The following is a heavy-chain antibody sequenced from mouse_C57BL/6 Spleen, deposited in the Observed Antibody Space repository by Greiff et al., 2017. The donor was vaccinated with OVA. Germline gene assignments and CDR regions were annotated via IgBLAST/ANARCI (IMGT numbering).Heavy chain of an antibody. CDR3: TKYCGNYRAWFAY. D-gene: IGHD2-1*01. CDR1: GYTFTDYE. CDR2: IDPETGGT. Sequence: LVESGAELVRPGASVTLSCKASGYTFTDYEMHWVKQTPVHGLEWIGAIDPETGGTDYNQKFKGKAILTADKSSSTAYMELRSLTSEDSAVYYCTKYCGNYRAWFAYWGQGTLVTVSA. J-gene: IGHJ3*01. V-gene: IGHV1-15*01.